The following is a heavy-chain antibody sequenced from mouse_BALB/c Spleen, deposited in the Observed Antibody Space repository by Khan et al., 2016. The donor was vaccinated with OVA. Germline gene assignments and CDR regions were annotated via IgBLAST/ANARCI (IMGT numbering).Heavy chain of an antibody. CDR1: GYSFTGYF. CDR2: INPHIGET. Sequence: VQLKQSGPELVKPGASVKISCKASGYSFTGYFMNWVMQSHGKSIEWIGRINPHIGETFYNQKFKDKATLTVDKSSSTAHMELRSLASEDSAVYYCARIYGSDFDYWGQGTTLTVSS. V-gene: IGHV1-20*02. J-gene: IGHJ2*01. D-gene: IGHD1-1*01. CDR3: ARIYGSDFDY.